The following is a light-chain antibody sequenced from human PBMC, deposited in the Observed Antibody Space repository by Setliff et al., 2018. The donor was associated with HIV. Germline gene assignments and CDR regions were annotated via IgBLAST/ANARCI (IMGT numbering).Light chain of an antibody. CDR2: EVT. CDR1: SSDVGAYNY. J-gene: IGLJ1*01. V-gene: IGLV2-23*02. CDR3: CSYAGGNTYV. Sequence: QSVLTQPTSVSGSPGQSITISCTGTSSDVGAYNYVSWYQQYPGKAPKVMIYEVTKRPSGVSNRFSGSKSGNTASLTISGLQAEDESDYYGCSYAGGNTYVFGSGTKVTVL.